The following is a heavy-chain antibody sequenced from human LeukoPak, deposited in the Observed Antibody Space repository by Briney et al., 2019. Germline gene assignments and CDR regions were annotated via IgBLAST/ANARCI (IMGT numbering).Heavy chain of an antibody. D-gene: IGHD1-14*01. Sequence: GRSLRLSCAASGFTFSSYAMHWVRQAPGKGLEWVAAISYDGSNKYYADSVKGRFTISRDNSKNTLYLQMNSLRAEDTAVYYCARGISVKEPGNYWGQGTLVTVSS. J-gene: IGHJ4*02. CDR1: GFTFSSYA. CDR3: ARGISVKEPGNY. CDR2: ISYDGSNK. V-gene: IGHV3-30*04.